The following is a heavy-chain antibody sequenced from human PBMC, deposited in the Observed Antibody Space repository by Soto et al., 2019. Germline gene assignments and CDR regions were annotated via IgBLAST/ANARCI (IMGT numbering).Heavy chain of an antibody. Sequence: SETLSLTCTVSGGSVSSGSYYWSWIRQPPGKGLEWIGYIYYSGSTNYNPSPKSRVTISVDTSKNQFSLKLSSVTAADTAVYYCARDIVVVPAAKGGMDVWGQGTTVTVSS. CDR3: ARDIVVVPAAKGGMDV. J-gene: IGHJ6*02. CDR1: GGSVSSGSYY. CDR2: IYYSGST. V-gene: IGHV4-61*01. D-gene: IGHD2-2*01.